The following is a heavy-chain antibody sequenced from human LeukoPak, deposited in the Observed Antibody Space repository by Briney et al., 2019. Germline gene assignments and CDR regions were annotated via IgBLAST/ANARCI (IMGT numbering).Heavy chain of an antibody. CDR1: GFTFSSYA. Sequence: GGSLRLSCAASGFTFSSYAMHWVRQAPGKGLEWVAVISYDGSNKYYADSVKGRFTISRDNSKNTLYLQMNSLRAEDTAVYYCARGDRGYCSSTRCYGDAFDIWGQGTMVTVSS. CDR2: ISYDGSNK. CDR3: ARGDRGYCSSTRCYGDAFDI. D-gene: IGHD2-2*01. V-gene: IGHV3-30*01. J-gene: IGHJ3*02.